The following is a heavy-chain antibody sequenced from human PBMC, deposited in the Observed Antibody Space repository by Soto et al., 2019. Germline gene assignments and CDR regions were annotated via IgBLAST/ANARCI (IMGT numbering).Heavy chain of an antibody. CDR3: ASEDCSGGSCYLDY. D-gene: IGHD2-15*01. J-gene: IGHJ4*02. CDR1: GGTFSSYA. CDR2: IIPIFGTA. Sequence: QVQLVQSGAEVKKPGSSVKVSCKASGGTFSSYAISWVRQAPGQGLEWMGGIIPIFGTANYAQKFQGRVTITADKSTSTAYMELSSLRSEDTGVYYCASEDCSGGSCYLDYWGQGTLVTVSS. V-gene: IGHV1-69*06.